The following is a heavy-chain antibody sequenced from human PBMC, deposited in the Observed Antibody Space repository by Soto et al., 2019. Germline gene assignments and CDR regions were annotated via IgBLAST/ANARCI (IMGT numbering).Heavy chain of an antibody. Sequence: EVHLLESGGGVVQPGKSLKISCATSGFAFSDYPMTWVRQPPGQGLEWVSGISASGEKPYYADSVKGRFTISRDNSKNTLSLQMSRLRVEDTGIYYCAKLEWLEFGGDYWGQGTLVTVSS. CDR1: GFAFSDYP. CDR3: AKLEWLEFGGDY. D-gene: IGHD6-19*01. V-gene: IGHV3-23*01. CDR2: ISASGEKP. J-gene: IGHJ4*02.